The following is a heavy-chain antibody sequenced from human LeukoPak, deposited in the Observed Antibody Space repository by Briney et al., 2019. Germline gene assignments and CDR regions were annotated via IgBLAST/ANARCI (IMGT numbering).Heavy chain of an antibody. CDR1: GGTFSSYA. Sequence: GASVKVSCKASGGTFSSYAISWVRQAPGQGLEWMGGIIPIFGTANYAQKFQGRVTITADKSTSTAYMELSSLRSEDTAVYYCASFNRYCTNDVCYFVGFDYWGQGTLVTVSS. CDR3: ASFNRYCTNDVCYFVGFDY. J-gene: IGHJ4*02. CDR2: IIPIFGTA. D-gene: IGHD2-8*01. V-gene: IGHV1-69*06.